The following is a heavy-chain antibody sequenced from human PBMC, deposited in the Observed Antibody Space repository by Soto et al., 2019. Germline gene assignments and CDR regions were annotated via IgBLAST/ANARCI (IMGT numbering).Heavy chain of an antibody. CDR1: GLTFSSYA. V-gene: IGHV3-23*01. D-gene: IGHD4-17*01. Sequence: EVQLLESGGGLVQPGGSLRLSCAASGLTFSSYAMSWVRQAPGKGLEWVSGISGSGGSTYSADSVKGRFTISRDNAKNTLYLQMNSLTAEDTAVYYCAKERAPTVYYAFNIWGQGTMVTVSS. J-gene: IGHJ3*02. CDR2: ISGSGGST. CDR3: AKERAPTVYYAFNI.